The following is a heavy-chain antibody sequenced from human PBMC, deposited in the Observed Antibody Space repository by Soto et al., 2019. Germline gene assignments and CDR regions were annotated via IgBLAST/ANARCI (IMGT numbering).Heavy chain of an antibody. CDR2: IVPMFGTA. V-gene: IGHV1-69*12. D-gene: IGHD3-3*01. CDR1: GGTFGNSA. CDR3: ARDGDPQSAFWSGPLGGGRFDP. J-gene: IGHJ5*02. Sequence: QVQLVQSGAEVKKPGSSVNVSCKTSGGTFGNSAVTWVRQAPGQGLEWLGGIVPMFGTANYAQNFQGRVTITADESTITAYMELNSRKTDDTAVYYCARDGDPQSAFWSGPLGGGRFDPWGQGTLVTVSS.